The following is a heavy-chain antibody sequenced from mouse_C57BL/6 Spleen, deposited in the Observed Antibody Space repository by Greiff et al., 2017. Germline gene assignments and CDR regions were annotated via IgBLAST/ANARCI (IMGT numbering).Heavy chain of an antibody. V-gene: IGHV1-52*01. D-gene: IGHD2-4*01. J-gene: IGHJ2*01. CDR3: ARGRDYDGDGFDY. Sequence: QVQLQQPGAELVRPGSSVKLSCKASGYTFTSYWMHWVKQRPIQGLEWIGNIDPSDSETHYNQKFKDKATLTVDKSSSTAYMQLSSLTSEDSAVYYCARGRDYDGDGFDYWGQGTTLTVSS. CDR1: GYTFTSYW. CDR2: IDPSDSET.